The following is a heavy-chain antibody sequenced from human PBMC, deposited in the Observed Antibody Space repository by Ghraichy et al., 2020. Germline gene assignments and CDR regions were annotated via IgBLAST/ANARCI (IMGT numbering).Heavy chain of an antibody. Sequence: GSLRLSCLVSGFTFSGYAMSWVRQAPGKGLEWVSAISGSGGSTFYADSVKGRFTISRDSSKNTLYLQMNSLRAEDTALYYCAKDLRAIAASFDYWGQGTMVTVSS. V-gene: IGHV3-23*01. D-gene: IGHD6-13*01. CDR3: AKDLRAIAASFDY. CDR1: GFTFSGYA. J-gene: IGHJ4*02. CDR2: ISGSGGST.